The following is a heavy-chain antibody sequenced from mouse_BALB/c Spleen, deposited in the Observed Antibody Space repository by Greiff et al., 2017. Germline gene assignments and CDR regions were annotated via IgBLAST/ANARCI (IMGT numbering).Heavy chain of an antibody. CDR1: GFSLTSYG. CDR3: AREKLRHAMDY. D-gene: IGHD1-1*01. CDR2: IWAGGST. Sequence: VQRVESGPGLVAPSQSLSITCTVSGFSLTSYGVHWVRQPPGKGLEWLGVIWAGGSTNYNSALMSRLSISKDNSKSQVFLKMNSLQTDDTAMYYCAREKLRHAMDYWGQGTSVTVSS. V-gene: IGHV2-9*02. J-gene: IGHJ4*01.